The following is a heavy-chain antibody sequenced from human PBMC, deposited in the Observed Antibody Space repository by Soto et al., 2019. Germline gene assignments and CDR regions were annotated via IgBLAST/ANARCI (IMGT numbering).Heavy chain of an antibody. V-gene: IGHV1-18*01. CDR2: ISAYNGNT. CDR1: GYTFTSYG. D-gene: IGHD3-10*01. CDR3: ARDLRDYGSGALYGMDV. J-gene: IGHJ6*02. Sequence: QVQLVQSGAEVKKPGASVKVSCKASGYTFTSYGISWVRQAPGQGLEWMGWISAYNGNTNYAQKLQGRVTMTTDTSTRTADMELRSLRSDDTAGYYCARDLRDYGSGALYGMDVWGQGTTVTVSS.